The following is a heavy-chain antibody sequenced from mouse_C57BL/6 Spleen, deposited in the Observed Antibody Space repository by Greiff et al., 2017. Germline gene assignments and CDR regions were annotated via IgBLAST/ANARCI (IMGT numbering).Heavy chain of an antibody. D-gene: IGHD2-1*01. CDR1: GYTFTSYW. Sequence: QVQLQQPGAELVMPGASVKLSCKASGYTFTSYWMHWVKQRPGQGLEWIGEIDPSDSYTNYNQKFKGKSTLTVDKSSSTAYMQLSSLTSEDSAVYYCARRDGNYGGYFDYWGQGTTLTVSS. J-gene: IGHJ2*01. CDR2: IDPSDSYT. CDR3: ARRDGNYGGYFDY. V-gene: IGHV1-69*01.